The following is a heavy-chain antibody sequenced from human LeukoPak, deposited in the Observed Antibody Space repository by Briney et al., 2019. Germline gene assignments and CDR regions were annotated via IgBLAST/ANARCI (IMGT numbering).Heavy chain of an antibody. Sequence: ASVKVSCKVSGYTLTELSMHWVRQAPGKGLEWMGGFDPEDGETNYAQKFQDRVTITADESTSTAYMELSSLRSEDTAVYYCARDLGGAAVPRDIWGQGTMVTVSS. CDR2: FDPEDGET. CDR3: ARDLGGAAVPRDI. CDR1: GYTLTELS. V-gene: IGHV1-24*01. D-gene: IGHD6-25*01. J-gene: IGHJ3*02.